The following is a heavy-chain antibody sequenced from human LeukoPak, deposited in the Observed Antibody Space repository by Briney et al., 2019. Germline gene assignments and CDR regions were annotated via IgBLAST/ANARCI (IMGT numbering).Heavy chain of an antibody. CDR3: ARDSRGSIAARMIFFDY. CDR1: GYTFTSYG. V-gene: IGHV1-18*01. CDR2: ISAYNGNT. D-gene: IGHD6-6*01. J-gene: IGHJ4*02. Sequence: GASVKVSCKASGYTFTSYGISWVRQAPRQGLEWMGRISAYNGNTNYARKLQGRVTMTTDTSTSTAYMELRSLRSDDTAVYYCARDSRGSIAARMIFFDYWGQGTLVTVSS.